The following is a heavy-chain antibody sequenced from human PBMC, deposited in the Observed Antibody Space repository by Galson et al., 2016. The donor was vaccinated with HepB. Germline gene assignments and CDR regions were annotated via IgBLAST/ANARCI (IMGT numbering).Heavy chain of an antibody. V-gene: IGHV4-30-2*01. Sequence: TLSLTCADSGGSITSGGYSWSWIRQPPGKGLEWIGYIYHTGTTDCSPSLKNRVTMSVDRSKNQFSLKLTSVTAADTAVYYCAGVIRSGRSISNFGDLSPYYYGLDVWGQGTTVTVSS. CDR1: GGSITSGGYS. J-gene: IGHJ6*02. CDR3: AGVIRSGRSISNFGDLSPYYYGLDV. D-gene: IGHD3-16*02. CDR2: IYHTGTT.